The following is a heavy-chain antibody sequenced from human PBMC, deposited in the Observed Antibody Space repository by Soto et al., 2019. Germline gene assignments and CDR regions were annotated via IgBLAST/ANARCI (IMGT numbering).Heavy chain of an antibody. D-gene: IGHD6-19*01. CDR1: GGSISSYY. CDR2: IYYSGST. Sequence: SETLALTCTDSGGSISSYYWSWIRQPPGKGLEWFGYIYYSGSTTYNPSLKTRVTISVDTYKTQFSLKLTSATAADKAVYYCARHSSGWYTCFDPCGQGTLVTVS. CDR3: ARHSSGWYTCFDP. J-gene: IGHJ5*02. V-gene: IGHV4-59*01.